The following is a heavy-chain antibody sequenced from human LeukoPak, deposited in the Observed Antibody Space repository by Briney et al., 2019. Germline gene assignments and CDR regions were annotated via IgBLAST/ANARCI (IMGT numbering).Heavy chain of an antibody. CDR2: IYPGDSGT. J-gene: IGHJ3*02. Sequence: GESPKTSLKGSGYSATNYWIGLVPPIPGEGREWMGIIYPGDSGTRYSPSFQGKVTISAEKSISTAYLQWSSLKASDTAMYYCARPPRGPDAFDIWGQGTMVTVSS. CDR3: ARPPRGPDAFDI. CDR1: GYSATNYW. V-gene: IGHV5-51*01.